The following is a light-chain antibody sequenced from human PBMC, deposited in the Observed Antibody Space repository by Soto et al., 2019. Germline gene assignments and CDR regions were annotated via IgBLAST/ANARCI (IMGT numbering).Light chain of an antibody. J-gene: IGKJ5*01. CDR3: QQYYTWPRGT. V-gene: IGKV3-15*01. Sequence: EIVMTPSPGTLSVSPGERVTLSCRANRNIISNLAWYQQKPGQAHRLLIFFASTRATGVPDRFSGSGSGTDFTLTISSLQSADFGVYYCQQYYTWPRGTFGQGTRGEIK. CDR2: FAS. CDR1: RNIISN.